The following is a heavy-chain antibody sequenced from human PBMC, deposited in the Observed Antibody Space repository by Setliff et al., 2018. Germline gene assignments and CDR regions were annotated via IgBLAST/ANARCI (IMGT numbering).Heavy chain of an antibody. D-gene: IGHD6-19*01. V-gene: IGHV4-4*07. J-gene: IGHJ6*03. Sequence: PSETLSLTCTVTGGSISSYYWSWIRQPAGKGLEWIGHIYIGGSANYNPSLKSRVTMSIDTSKNQFSLKLNSVTAADMAVYYCAREQWLDPPGYYYMDVWAKGTTVSVSS. CDR1: GGSISSYY. CDR2: IYIGGSA. CDR3: AREQWLDPPGYYYMDV.